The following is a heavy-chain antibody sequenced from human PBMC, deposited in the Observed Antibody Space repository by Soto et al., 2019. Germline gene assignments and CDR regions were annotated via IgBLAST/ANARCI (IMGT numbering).Heavy chain of an antibody. V-gene: IGHV1-18*04. CDR1: GYTFTSYG. CDR2: ISAYNGNT. Sequence: ASVKVSCKAPGYTFTSYGISWVRQAPGQGLEWMGWISAYNGNTNYAQKLQGRVTMTTDTSTSTAYMELRSLRSDDTAVYYCATTIPRSTMVRGDVMQPFDYWGQGTLVTVSS. CDR3: ATTIPRSTMVRGDVMQPFDY. J-gene: IGHJ4*02. D-gene: IGHD3-10*01.